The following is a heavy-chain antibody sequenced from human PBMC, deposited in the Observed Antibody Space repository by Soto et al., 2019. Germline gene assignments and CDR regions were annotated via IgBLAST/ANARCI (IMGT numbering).Heavy chain of an antibody. Sequence: PGGSLRLSCAASGFTFSSYGMHWVRQAPGKGLEWVAVIWYDGSNKYYADSVKGRFTISRDNAKNSLYLQMNSLRAEDTAVYYCARDSLYCSSTSCYTRGWFDPWGQGXLVTVYS. D-gene: IGHD2-2*02. V-gene: IGHV3-33*01. CDR1: GFTFSSYG. CDR3: ARDSLYCSSTSCYTRGWFDP. J-gene: IGHJ5*02. CDR2: IWYDGSNK.